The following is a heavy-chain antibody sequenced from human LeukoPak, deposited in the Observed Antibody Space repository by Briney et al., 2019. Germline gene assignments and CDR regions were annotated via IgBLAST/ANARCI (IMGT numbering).Heavy chain of an antibody. CDR1: GYTFTGYY. CDR3: AREEGDELLRDDY. J-gene: IGHJ4*02. CDR2: INPNSGGT. D-gene: IGHD1-26*01. V-gene: IGHV1-2*02. Sequence: ASVKVSCKASGYTFTGYYMHWVRQAPGQGLEWMGWINPNSGGTNYAQKFQGRVTMTRDTSISTAYMELSRLRSDDTAVYYCAREEGDELLRDDYWGQGTLVTVSS.